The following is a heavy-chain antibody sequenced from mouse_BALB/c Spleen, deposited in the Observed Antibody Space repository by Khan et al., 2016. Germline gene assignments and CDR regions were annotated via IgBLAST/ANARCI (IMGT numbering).Heavy chain of an antibody. CDR1: GYTFTDYS. CDR2: INTETGEP. J-gene: IGHJ4*01. D-gene: IGHD1-1*01. Sequence: QIQLVQSGPELKKPGETVKISCKASGYTFTDYSMHWVKQAPGKGLKWMGWINTETGEPTYADDFKGRFAFSLETSASTAYLEINNLKNEETATYVCARSTVVARNYYAMDYWGQGTSVTVSS. CDR3: ARSTVVARNYYAMDY. V-gene: IGHV9-2-1*01.